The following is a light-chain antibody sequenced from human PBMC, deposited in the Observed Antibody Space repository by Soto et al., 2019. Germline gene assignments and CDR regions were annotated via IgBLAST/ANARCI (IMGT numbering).Light chain of an antibody. CDR1: QTISNW. Sequence: DIQMTQSPSTLSASVGDTVTISCRASQTISNWLAWYQQKPGKAPKLLIYATSSLQSGVPSRFSGSGSGTDFTPTISSLQPEDFATYYCQQRYSTPPGTXGPGTKVEIK. CDR3: QQRYSTPPGT. CDR2: ATS. V-gene: IGKV1-39*01. J-gene: IGKJ1*01.